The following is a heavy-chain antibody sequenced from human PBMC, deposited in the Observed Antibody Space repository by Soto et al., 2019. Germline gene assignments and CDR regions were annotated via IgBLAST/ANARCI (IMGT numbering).Heavy chain of an antibody. V-gene: IGHV4-34*01. J-gene: IGHJ4*02. CDR2: INHSGST. Sequence: SETLSLTCAVHGGSFSGYHWSWIRQPPGKGLEWIGEINHSGSTNYNPSLKSRVTISVDTSKNQFSLKLSSVTAADTAVYYCARCPIVVVFDYWGQGTLVTVSS. D-gene: IGHD3-22*01. CDR1: GGSFSGYH. CDR3: ARCPIVVVFDY.